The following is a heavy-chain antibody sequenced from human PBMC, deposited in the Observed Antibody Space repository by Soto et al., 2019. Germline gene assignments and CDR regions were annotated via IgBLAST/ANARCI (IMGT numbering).Heavy chain of an antibody. Sequence: QVQLVQSGAEVKKPGASVKVSCKASGYTFTGYYMHWVRQAPGQGLEWMGWINPNSGGTNYAQKVQGRVTMTRDTSISTAYMELSRLRSDDTAVYYCAREEYSSSPLYGMDVWGQGTTVTVSS. D-gene: IGHD6-6*01. J-gene: IGHJ6*02. CDR1: GYTFTGYY. CDR3: AREEYSSSPLYGMDV. CDR2: INPNSGGT. V-gene: IGHV1-2*02.